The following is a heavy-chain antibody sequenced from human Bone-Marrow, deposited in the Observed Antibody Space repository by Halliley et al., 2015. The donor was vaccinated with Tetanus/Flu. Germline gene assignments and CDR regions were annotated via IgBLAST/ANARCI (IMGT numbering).Heavy chain of an antibody. CDR1: GFTVSSSY. J-gene: IGHJ6*02. D-gene: IGHD3-22*01. Sequence: QLVQSGGDLIQPGGSLRLSCAASGFTVSSSYMAWVRQAPGRGLEWVSVIYSGGTTYFADSVRGRFTISRDNSKNTVHLQMNSLRAEDTVVYHCAREKTAAVVIDYYYYGMDVWGQGTTVTVSS. V-gene: IGHV3-53*01. CDR2: IYSGGTT. CDR3: AREKTAAVVIDYYYYGMDV.